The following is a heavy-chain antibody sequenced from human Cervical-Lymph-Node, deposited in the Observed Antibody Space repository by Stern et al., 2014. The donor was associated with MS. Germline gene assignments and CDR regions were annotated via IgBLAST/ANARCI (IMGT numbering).Heavy chain of an antibody. J-gene: IGHJ4*02. CDR1: GFTFDDFG. D-gene: IGHD1-20*01. CDR2: INWNGGTT. CDR3: AGGISGNLVF. V-gene: IGHV3-20*04. Sequence: VQLVESGGGVVRPGGSLRLSCAASGFTFDDFGMSWVRQVPGKGLEWISAINWNGGTTSYADSVEGRFTISRDNAKNSLYPLMNSLRVEDAAFYCCAGGISGNLVFWGQGTLVTVSS.